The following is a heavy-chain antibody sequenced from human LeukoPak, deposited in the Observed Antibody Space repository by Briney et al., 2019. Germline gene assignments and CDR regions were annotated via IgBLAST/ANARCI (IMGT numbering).Heavy chain of an antibody. CDR3: ARDGASWSSPTHYGMDV. J-gene: IGHJ6*02. Sequence: GGSLRLSCAASGFTFSSYAMSWVRQAPGKGLEWVAVIWYDGSNKYYADSVKGRFTISRDNSKNTLYLQMNSLRAEDTAVYYCARDGASWSSPTHYGMDVWGQGTTVTVSS. CDR1: GFTFSSYA. D-gene: IGHD6-13*01. CDR2: IWYDGSNK. V-gene: IGHV3-33*08.